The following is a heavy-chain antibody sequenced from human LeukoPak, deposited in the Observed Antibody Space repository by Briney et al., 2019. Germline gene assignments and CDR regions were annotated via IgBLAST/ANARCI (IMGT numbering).Heavy chain of an antibody. CDR3: ARIAVAGNPFDY. Sequence: SETLSLTCAVYGGSFSGCHWSWIRQPPGKGLEWIGEINHSGSTNYNPSLKSRVTISVDTSKNQFSLKLSSVTAADTAVYYCARIAVAGNPFDYWGQGTLVTVSS. D-gene: IGHD6-19*01. CDR1: GGSFSGCH. V-gene: IGHV4-34*01. J-gene: IGHJ4*02. CDR2: INHSGST.